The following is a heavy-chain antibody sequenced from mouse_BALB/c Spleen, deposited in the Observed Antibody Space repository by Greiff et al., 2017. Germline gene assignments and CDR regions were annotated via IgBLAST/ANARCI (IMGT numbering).Heavy chain of an antibody. CDR2: ISSGGST. CDR3: ARGGDSSGYGAMDY. V-gene: IGHV5-6-5*01. CDR1: GFTFSSYA. Sequence: EVQVVESGGGLVKPGGSLKLSCAASGFTFSSYAMSWVRQTPEKRLEWVASISSGGSTYYPDSVKGRFTISRDNDRNILYLQMSSLRSEDTAMYYCARGGDSSGYGAMDYWGQGTSVTVSS. D-gene: IGHD3-2*01. J-gene: IGHJ4*01.